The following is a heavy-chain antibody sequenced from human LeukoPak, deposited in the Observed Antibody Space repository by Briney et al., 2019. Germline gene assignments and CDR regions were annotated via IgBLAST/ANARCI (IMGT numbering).Heavy chain of an antibody. Sequence: ASVKVSCKASGYTFTSYYMHWVRQAPGQGLEWMGIINPSGGSTSYAQKFQGRVTMTRDTSTSTVYMELRSLRSDDTAVYYCARRRIDCSGGSCYPRFDPWGQGTLVTVSS. CDR3: ARRRIDCSGGSCYPRFDP. J-gene: IGHJ5*02. CDR2: INPSGGST. D-gene: IGHD2-15*01. V-gene: IGHV1-46*01. CDR1: GYTFTSYY.